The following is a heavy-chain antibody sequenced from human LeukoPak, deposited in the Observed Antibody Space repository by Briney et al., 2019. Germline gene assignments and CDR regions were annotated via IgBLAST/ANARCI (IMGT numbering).Heavy chain of an antibody. J-gene: IGHJ4*02. D-gene: IGHD4-23*01. CDR3: AKAVESGGLFDS. CDR2: ISNGAAGT. Sequence: PGGSLRLSCAASGFTFSNYAMTWVRQAPGKGLEWVSTISNGAAGTFYADSVKGRFTISGDNSRNTLYLQMNSLRAEDTAVYYCAKAVESGGLFDSWGQGTLVTVSS. V-gene: IGHV3-23*01. CDR1: GFTFSNYA.